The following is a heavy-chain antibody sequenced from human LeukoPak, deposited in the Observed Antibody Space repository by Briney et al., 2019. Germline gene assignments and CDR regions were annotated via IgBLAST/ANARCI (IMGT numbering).Heavy chain of an antibody. CDR2: INPNSGGT. CDR3: ARAAWLRRIDYYYGMDV. Sequence: ASVKVSCEASGYTFTAYSKHWVRQAPGQGLEWMGWINPNSGGTNYAQKFQGRVTMTRDTSISAAYMELSRLRSDDTAVYYCARAAWLRRIDYYYGMDVWGQGTTVTVSS. V-gene: IGHV1-2*02. CDR1: GYTFTAYS. D-gene: IGHD5-12*01. J-gene: IGHJ6*02.